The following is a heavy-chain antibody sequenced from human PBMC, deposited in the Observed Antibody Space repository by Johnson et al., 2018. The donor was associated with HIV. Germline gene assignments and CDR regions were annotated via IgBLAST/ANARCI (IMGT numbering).Heavy chain of an antibody. CDR3: ARGGLGYQNIHDPFDI. CDR1: GFTFNDYG. D-gene: IGHD3-16*02. CDR2: INWNGAKT. V-gene: IGHV3-20*04. Sequence: EQLVESGGSVVRPGGSLRLSCATSGFTFNDYGMSWVRQVPGKGLEWVSDINWNGAKTAYVDSVKGRFTISRDNAKNSLYLQMNSLRVEDTALYYCARGGLGYQNIHDPFDIWGQGTMVTVSS. J-gene: IGHJ3*02.